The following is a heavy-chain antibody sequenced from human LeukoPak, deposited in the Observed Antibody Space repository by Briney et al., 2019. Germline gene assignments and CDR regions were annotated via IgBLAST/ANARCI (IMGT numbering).Heavy chain of an antibody. D-gene: IGHD3-10*01. CDR3: ARAPHPHYGSGSFFDY. J-gene: IGHJ4*02. CDR2: IYYSGST. Sequence: SETLSHTCTVSGGSISSSSYYWGWIRQPPGKGLEWIGSIYYSGSTYYNPSLKSRVTISVDTSKNQFSLKLSSVTAADTAVYYCARAPHPHYGSGSFFDYWGQGTLVTVSS. V-gene: IGHV4-39*07. CDR1: GGSISSSSYY.